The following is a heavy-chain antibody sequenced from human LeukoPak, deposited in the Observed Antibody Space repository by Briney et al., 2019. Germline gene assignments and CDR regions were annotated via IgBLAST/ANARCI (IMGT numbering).Heavy chain of an antibody. CDR3: ARDHARGYSYGPTDY. V-gene: IGHV1-46*01. Sequence: ASVKVSCKASGYTFTSYYMHWVRQAPGQGLEWVGIINPSGGSTSYAQKFQGRVTMTRNTSTSTVYMELSSLRSEDTAVYYCARDHARGYSYGPTDYWGQGTLVTVSS. D-gene: IGHD5-18*01. J-gene: IGHJ4*02. CDR1: GYTFTSYY. CDR2: INPSGGST.